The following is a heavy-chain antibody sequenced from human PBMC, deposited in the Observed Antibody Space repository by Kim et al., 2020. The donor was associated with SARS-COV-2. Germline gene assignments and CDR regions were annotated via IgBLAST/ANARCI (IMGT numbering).Heavy chain of an antibody. Sequence: YAQQFQGKCTITRDTSASTVYMDLSSLKSEATAFYYCARGNIVMVPAARDYWGQGTLVTVSS. CDR3: ARGNIVMVPAARDY. V-gene: IGHV1-3*01. J-gene: IGHJ4*02. D-gene: IGHD2-2*01.